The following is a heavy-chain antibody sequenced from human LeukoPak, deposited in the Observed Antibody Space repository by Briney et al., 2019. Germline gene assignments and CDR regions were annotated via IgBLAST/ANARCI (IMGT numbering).Heavy chain of an antibody. CDR3: ARRRGVTFGDFDY. V-gene: IGHV3-23*01. D-gene: IGHD3-10*01. CDR1: GFTVNNKY. J-gene: IGHJ4*02. Sequence: GGSLRLSCAASGFTVNNKYMTWVRQAPGKGLEWVSSFSGSGGSIYYADSVKGRFTISRDNSKNTLYLQMNSLRAEDTAVYYCARRRGVTFGDFDYWGQGTLVTVSS. CDR2: FSGSGGSI.